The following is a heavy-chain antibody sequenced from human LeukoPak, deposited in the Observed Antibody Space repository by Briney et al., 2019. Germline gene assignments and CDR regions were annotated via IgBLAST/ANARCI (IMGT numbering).Heavy chain of an antibody. V-gene: IGHV3-23*01. J-gene: IGHJ4*02. Sequence: GGSLRLSCAASGFTFSSYAMSWVRQAPGKGLEWVSAISGSGGSTYYADSVKGRFTISRDNSKNTLYLQMNSLRAEDTAVYYCAKAGAVVVVAAKYFDYWGQGTLVTVSS. CDR3: AKAGAVVVVAAKYFDY. CDR2: ISGSGGST. D-gene: IGHD2-15*01. CDR1: GFTFSSYA.